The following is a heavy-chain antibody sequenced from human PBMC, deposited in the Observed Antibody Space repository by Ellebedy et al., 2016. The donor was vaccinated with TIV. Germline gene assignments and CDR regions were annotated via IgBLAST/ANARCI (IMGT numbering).Heavy chain of an antibody. V-gene: IGHV3-48*01. CDR2: ISTSGYTK. J-gene: IGHJ4*02. CDR3: ARDPADY. Sequence: GESLKISCAASGFTFSSYNMNWVRQAPGKGLEWVSYISTSGYTKYYAESVKGRFTISRDNAKNSLYLQMNSLRGEDTAVYYCARDPADYWGQGTLVTVSS. CDR1: GFTFSSYN.